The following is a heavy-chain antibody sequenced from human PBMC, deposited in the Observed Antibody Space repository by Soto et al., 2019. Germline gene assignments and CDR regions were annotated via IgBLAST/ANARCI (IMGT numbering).Heavy chain of an antibody. CDR1: EFTFSGRS. J-gene: IGHJ6*03. CDR3: ARGCFGPDV. CDR2: IDKVGTDS. D-gene: IGHD3-10*01. Sequence: EVQLVESGGGLVQRGGSLRLCCAASEFTFSGRSVHWVRQAPGKGLVWVSGIDKVGTDSTYADSVKGRFTSSRDNAKNTVYLQMNSLSVEDTAVYYCARGCFGPDVWGKGTTVTVSS. V-gene: IGHV3-74*01.